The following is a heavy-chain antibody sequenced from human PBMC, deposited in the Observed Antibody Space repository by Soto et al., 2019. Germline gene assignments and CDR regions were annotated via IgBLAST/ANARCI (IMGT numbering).Heavy chain of an antibody. J-gene: IGHJ4*02. CDR1: GFTFSSYA. V-gene: IGHV3-23*01. D-gene: IGHD3-10*01. CDR2: INIVGGAT. CDR3: AKNYYFDC. Sequence: EVQLLESGGGLVQPGGSLRLSCTASGFTFSSYAMSWVRQAPGKGLEWVSSINIVGGATNFADSVKGRFTISRDDSKNTLYLQMSSLRAEDTAVYYCAKNYYFDCWGQGTRVTVSS.